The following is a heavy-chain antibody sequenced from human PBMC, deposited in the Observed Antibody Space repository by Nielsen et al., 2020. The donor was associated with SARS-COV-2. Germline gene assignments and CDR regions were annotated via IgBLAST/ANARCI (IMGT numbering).Heavy chain of an antibody. V-gene: IGHV3-33*01. D-gene: IGHD3-22*01. CDR3: ARDLRTMIVVVTYAFDI. CDR2: IWYDGSNK. CDR1: GFTFSSYG. Sequence: GGSLRLFCAASGFTFSSYGMHWVRQAPGKGLEWVAVIWYDGSNKYYADSVKGRFTISRDNSKNTLYLQMNSLRAEDTAVYYCARDLRTMIVVVTYAFDIWGQGTMVTVSS. J-gene: IGHJ3*02.